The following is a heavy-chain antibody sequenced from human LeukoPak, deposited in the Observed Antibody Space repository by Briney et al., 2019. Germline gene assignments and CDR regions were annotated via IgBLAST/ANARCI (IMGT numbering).Heavy chain of an antibody. Sequence: GASVKVSCKASGYTFSGYFIHWVRQAPGQGLEWMGRINPNTGYPNHAQNFQGRVAMPRDTSISTAYMELSRLTTDDTAVYFCARGQPYGNYNYFDSWGQGTLVTVSS. CDR1: GYTFSGYF. J-gene: IGHJ5*01. CDR2: INPNTGYP. D-gene: IGHD4-11*01. CDR3: ARGQPYGNYNYFDS. V-gene: IGHV1-2*06.